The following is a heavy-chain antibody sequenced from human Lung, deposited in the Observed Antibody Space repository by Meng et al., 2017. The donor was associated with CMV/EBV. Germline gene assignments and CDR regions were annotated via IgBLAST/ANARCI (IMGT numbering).Heavy chain of an antibody. J-gene: IGHJ4*02. CDR2: ISGGGGTI. CDR1: GFTFSDYY. D-gene: IGHD6-25*01. V-gene: IGHV3-11*04. CDR3: ARAAFLRNYFDY. Sequence: GGSLRLXXAASGFTFSDYYITWIRQAPGKGLEWVSYISGGGGTIYYADSVKGRFIISRDNARNSLYLQMNSLRAEDTAVYYCARAAFLRNYFDYWGQGTLVTVSS.